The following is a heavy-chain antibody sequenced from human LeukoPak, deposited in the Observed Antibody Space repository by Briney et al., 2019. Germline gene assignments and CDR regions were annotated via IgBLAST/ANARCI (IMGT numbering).Heavy chain of an antibody. CDR3: ARDAMVRGVPI. D-gene: IGHD3-10*01. CDR2: IIPILGIA. V-gene: IGHV1-69*04. J-gene: IGHJ3*02. CDR1: GGTFSSYA. Sequence: ASVKVSCKASGGTFSSYAISWVRQAPGQELEWMGRIIPILGIANYAQKFQGRVTITADKSTSTAYMELSSLRSEDTAVYYCARDAMVRGVPIWGQGAMVTVSS.